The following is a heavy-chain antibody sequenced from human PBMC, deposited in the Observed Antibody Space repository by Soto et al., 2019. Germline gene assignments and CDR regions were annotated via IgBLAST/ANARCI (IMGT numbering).Heavy chain of an antibody. J-gene: IGHJ6*02. Sequence: QVQLQESGPGLVKPSGTLSLTCAVSGGSISSSNWWSWVRQPPGNGLEWIGEIYHSGSTNYNPSLKSRVTISVDKSKNQFSLKLSSVTAADTAVYYCARDIVVVVAATAMDVWGQGTTVTVSS. V-gene: IGHV4-4*02. CDR1: GGSISSSNW. CDR2: IYHSGST. CDR3: ARDIVVVVAATAMDV. D-gene: IGHD2-15*01.